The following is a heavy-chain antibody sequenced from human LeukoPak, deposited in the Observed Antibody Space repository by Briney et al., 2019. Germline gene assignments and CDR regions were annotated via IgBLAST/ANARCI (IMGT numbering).Heavy chain of an antibody. D-gene: IGHD6-13*01. CDR2: INTYNGNT. Sequence: ASVKVSCKASGYTLNKFGMSWVRQAPGQGLEGLGWINTYNGNTKLGEKFQGRVTMTTDTSTSTVYMELTSLRTDDPAVYFCARDTPQHLKRFDYWGQGTLITVSS. J-gene: IGHJ4*02. CDR3: ARDTPQHLKRFDY. V-gene: IGHV1-18*01. CDR1: GYTLNKFG.